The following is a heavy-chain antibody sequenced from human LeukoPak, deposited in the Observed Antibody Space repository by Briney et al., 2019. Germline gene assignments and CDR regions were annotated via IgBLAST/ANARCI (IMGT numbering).Heavy chain of an antibody. Sequence: GSLRLSCAASGFTFSSYWMSWVRQAPGKGLEWVANIKQGGSEKYYVDSVKGRFTISRDNAKNSLYLQMNSLRAEDTAVYYCASLDRMSYFDYWGQGTLVTVSS. V-gene: IGHV3-7*03. J-gene: IGHJ4*03. CDR3: ASLDRMSYFDY. CDR1: GFTFSSYW. D-gene: IGHD1-1*01. CDR2: IKQGGSEK.